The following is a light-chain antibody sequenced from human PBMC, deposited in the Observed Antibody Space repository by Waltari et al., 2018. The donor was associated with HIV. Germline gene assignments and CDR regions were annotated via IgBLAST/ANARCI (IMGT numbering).Light chain of an antibody. Sequence: QSALTQPASVSGNPGQSVTITCTGTDIDIGNYNLVSLFQQPPGKAPKLLIYDVSKRPSGVSSRFSGSKSGYFASLTISGLLTEDESSYYCLTYVSKTSTWQFGGGTYLTV. CDR2: DVS. CDR1: DIDIGNYNL. J-gene: IGLJ3*02. CDR3: LTYVSKTSTWQ. V-gene: IGLV2-23*02.